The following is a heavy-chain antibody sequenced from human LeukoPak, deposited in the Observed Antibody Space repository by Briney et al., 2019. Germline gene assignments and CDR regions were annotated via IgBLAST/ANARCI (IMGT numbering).Heavy chain of an antibody. CDR1: GFTFSSYS. CDR3: AREHCSGGSCYSISDY. J-gene: IGHJ4*02. Sequence: SGGSLRLSCAASGFTFSSYSMNWVRQALGKGLEWVSSISSSSSYIYYADSVKGRFTISRDNAKNSLYLQMNSLRAEDTAVYYCAREHCSGGSCYSISDYWGQGTLVTVSS. CDR2: ISSSSSYI. D-gene: IGHD2-15*01. V-gene: IGHV3-21*01.